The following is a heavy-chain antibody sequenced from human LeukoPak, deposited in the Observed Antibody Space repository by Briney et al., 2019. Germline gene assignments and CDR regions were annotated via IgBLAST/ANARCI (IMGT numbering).Heavy chain of an antibody. Sequence: PGGSLRLSCAASGFTFDDYATHWVRQAPGKGLEWVSGISWNSGSIGYADSVKGRFTISRDNAKNSLYLQMNSLRAEDTALYYCAKDMGYCSSTSCYVFDYWGQGTLVTVSS. CDR2: ISWNSGSI. D-gene: IGHD2-2*01. J-gene: IGHJ4*02. V-gene: IGHV3-9*01. CDR1: GFTFDDYA. CDR3: AKDMGYCSSTSCYVFDY.